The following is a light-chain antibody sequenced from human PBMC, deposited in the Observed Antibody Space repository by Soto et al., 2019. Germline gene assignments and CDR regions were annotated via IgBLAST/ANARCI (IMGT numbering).Light chain of an antibody. Sequence: DIQMTQSPSTLYASVGDRVTITCRASQSVSHWLAWFQQKPGKAPTILISEASRLESGVPSRFSGSGSGTEFTLTISSLQPDDFATYYCHQYSRYSITFGGGTKVE. V-gene: IGKV1-5*03. CDR1: QSVSHW. J-gene: IGKJ4*01. CDR3: HQYSRYSIT. CDR2: EAS.